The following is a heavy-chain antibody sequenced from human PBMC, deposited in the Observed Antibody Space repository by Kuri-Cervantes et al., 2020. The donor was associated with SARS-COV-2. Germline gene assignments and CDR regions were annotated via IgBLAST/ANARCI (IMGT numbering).Heavy chain of an antibody. V-gene: IGHV3-30*03. CDR3: ARDAGEHLVQFFMDV. CDR2: ISYNGRNR. D-gene: IGHD6-6*01. J-gene: IGHJ6*02. CDR1: GFTFSNAW. Sequence: GSLRLSCAASGFTFSNAWMSWVRQAPGKGLEWVAIISYNGRNRYFADSVKGRLTVSRDNSKNTVYLQMNNLRAEDTAVYYCARDAGEHLVQFFMDVWGQGTAVTVSS.